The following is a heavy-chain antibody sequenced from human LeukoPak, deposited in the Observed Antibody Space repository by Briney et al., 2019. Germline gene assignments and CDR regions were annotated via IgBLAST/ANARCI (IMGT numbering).Heavy chain of an antibody. Sequence: SETLSLTCAVYGGSFSGYYWSWIRQPPGKGLEWIGSIYYSGSTYYNPSLKSRVTISVDTSKNQFSLKLSSVTAADTAVYYCARPPGGYSSGWYGGYDAFDIWGQGTMVTVSS. CDR1: GGSFSGYY. D-gene: IGHD6-19*01. V-gene: IGHV4-34*01. J-gene: IGHJ3*02. CDR2: IYYSGST. CDR3: ARPPGGYSSGWYGGYDAFDI.